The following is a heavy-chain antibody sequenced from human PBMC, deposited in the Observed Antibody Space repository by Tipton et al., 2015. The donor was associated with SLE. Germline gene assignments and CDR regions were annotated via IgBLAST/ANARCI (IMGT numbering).Heavy chain of an antibody. Sequence: TLSLTCAVYGGSFSGYYWSWIRQPPGKGLEWIGEINHSGSTNYNPSLKSRVTISVDTSKNQFSLKLSSVTAADTAVYYCARGPMIVVVIPYYFDYWGQGTLVTVSS. V-gene: IGHV4-34*01. CDR3: ARGPMIVVVIPYYFDY. J-gene: IGHJ4*02. CDR2: INHSGST. CDR1: GGSFSGYY. D-gene: IGHD3-22*01.